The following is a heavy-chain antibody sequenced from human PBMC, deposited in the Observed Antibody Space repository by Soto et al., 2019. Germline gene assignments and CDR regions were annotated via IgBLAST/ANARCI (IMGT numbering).Heavy chain of an antibody. CDR3: ARGEAGASGVWLEP. CDR2: IYYSGST. V-gene: IGHV4-61*01. CDR1: GGSLSSGSYY. D-gene: IGHD3-16*01. J-gene: IGHJ5*02. Sequence: PSVTLSLTCTVSGGSLSSGSYYWSWIRQPPGKGLEWIGYIYYSGSTNYNPSLKSRVTISVDTSKNQFSLKLSSVTAAHTAVYYCARGEAGASGVWLEPWGRGTLVTVSS.